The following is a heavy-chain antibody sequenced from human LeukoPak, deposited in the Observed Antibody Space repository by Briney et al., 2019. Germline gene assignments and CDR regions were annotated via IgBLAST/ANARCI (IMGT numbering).Heavy chain of an antibody. CDR2: ISAYNGIT. Sequence: AASVKVSCKASGYTFTSYGISWVRQAPGQGLEWMGWISAYNGITNYAQKLQGRVTMTTDTSTSTAYMELRSLRSDDTAVYYCARAPGYSSSPLDAFDIWGQGTMVTVSS. J-gene: IGHJ3*02. CDR3: ARAPGYSSSPLDAFDI. CDR1: GYTFTSYG. D-gene: IGHD6-6*01. V-gene: IGHV1-18*01.